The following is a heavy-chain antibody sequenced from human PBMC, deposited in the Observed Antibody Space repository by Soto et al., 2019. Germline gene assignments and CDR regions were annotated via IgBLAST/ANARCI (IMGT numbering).Heavy chain of an antibody. J-gene: IGHJ6*03. D-gene: IGHD3-10*01. V-gene: IGHV4-59*08. CDR3: ARFQSMVRGVRPYYYYYYMDV. CDR1: GGSISSYY. Sequence: PSETLSLTCTVSGGSISSYYWSWIRQPPGKGLEWIGYIYYSGSTNYNPSLKSRVTISVDTSKNQFSLRLSSVTAADTAVYYCARFQSMVRGVRPYYYYYYMDVWGKGTTVTVSS. CDR2: IYYSGST.